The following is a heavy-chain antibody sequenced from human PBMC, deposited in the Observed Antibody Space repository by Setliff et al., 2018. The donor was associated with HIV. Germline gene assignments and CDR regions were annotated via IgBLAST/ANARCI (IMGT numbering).Heavy chain of an antibody. J-gene: IGHJ5*02. CDR2: INHSGNI. CDR1: GGSFSGYY. D-gene: IGHD3-22*01. V-gene: IGHV4-34*01. Sequence: SETLSLTCAVYGGSFSGYYWSWIRQPPGKGLEWIGEINHSGNINYTPSLKSRVTISVDTSKNQFSLKLTSVSAADTAVYYCAGGVVLMGITTRWFDPWGQGTLVTVSS. CDR3: AGGVVLMGITTRWFDP.